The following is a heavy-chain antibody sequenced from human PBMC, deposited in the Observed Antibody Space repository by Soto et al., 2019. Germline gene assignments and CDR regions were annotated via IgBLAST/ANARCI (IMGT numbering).Heavy chain of an antibody. CDR1: GYTFTSYY. D-gene: IGHD3-22*01. J-gene: IGHJ4*02. CDR2: INPSGGST. Sequence: ASGKVSCKASGYTFTSYYMHLLLQAPGQALEWMGIINPSGGSTSYAQKFQGRVTMTRDTSTSTVYMELSSLRSEDTAVYYCARDGYYYDSSGYLPYYFDYWGQGTLVTVSS. V-gene: IGHV1-46*01. CDR3: ARDGYYYDSSGYLPYYFDY.